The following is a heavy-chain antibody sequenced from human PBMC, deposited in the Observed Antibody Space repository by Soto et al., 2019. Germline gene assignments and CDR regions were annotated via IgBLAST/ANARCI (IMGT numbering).Heavy chain of an antibody. V-gene: IGHV4-38-2*02. D-gene: IGHD1-1*01. Sequence: LSLTCSVSGFAISRGYYWSWVRQPPGKGLEWIGSIYPSVSSYHNPSLATRLRLSIDTSKNQFTLNLTSVTAADTALYFCAREKVGTTFFDNWGQGIQVTVSS. CDR1: GFAISRGYY. CDR3: AREKVGTTFFDN. J-gene: IGHJ4*02. CDR2: IYPSVSS.